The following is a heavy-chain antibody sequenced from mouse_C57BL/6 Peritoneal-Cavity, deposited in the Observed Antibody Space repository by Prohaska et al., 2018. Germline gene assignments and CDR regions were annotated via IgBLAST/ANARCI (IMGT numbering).Heavy chain of an antibody. V-gene: IGHV11-2*01. D-gene: IGHD2-1*01. J-gene: IGHJ1*03. CDR3: MRYGNYWYFDV. CDR2: INSDGSEI. CDR1: GFTFSGFW. Sequence: EVQLLETGGGLVQPGGSRGLSCEGSGFTFSGFWMSWVRQTPGKTLEWIGDINSDGSEINYAPSIKDRVTIFRDKDKSTLYLQMSNVRSEDTATYFCMRYGNYWYFDVWGTGTTVTVSS.